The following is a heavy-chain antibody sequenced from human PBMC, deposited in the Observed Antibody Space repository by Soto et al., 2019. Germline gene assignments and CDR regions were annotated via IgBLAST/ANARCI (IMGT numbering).Heavy chain of an antibody. D-gene: IGHD3-22*01. CDR3: ASDLDSSGDDAFDI. V-gene: IGHV1-18*01. CDR2: ISAYNGNT. J-gene: IGHJ3*02. CDR1: GYTFTSYG. Sequence: ASVKVSCKASGYTFTSYGISWVRQAPGQGLEWMGWISAYNGNTNYAQKLQGRVTMTTDTSTSTAYMEPRSLRSDDTAVYYCASDLDSSGDDAFDIWGQGTMVTVSS.